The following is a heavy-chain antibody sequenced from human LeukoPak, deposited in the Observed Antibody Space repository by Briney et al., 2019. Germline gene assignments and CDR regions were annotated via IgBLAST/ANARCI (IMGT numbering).Heavy chain of an antibody. CDR2: ISSSSSTI. Sequence: GGSLRLSCAASGFTFSSYSMNWVRQAPGKGLGWVSYISSSSSTIYYADSVKGRFTISRDNAKNSLYLQMNSLRAEDTAVYYCARDDFWHGYSKINFDYWGRGTLVTVSS. CDR3: ARDDFWHGYSKINFDY. D-gene: IGHD3-3*01. CDR1: GFTFSSYS. J-gene: IGHJ4*02. V-gene: IGHV3-48*04.